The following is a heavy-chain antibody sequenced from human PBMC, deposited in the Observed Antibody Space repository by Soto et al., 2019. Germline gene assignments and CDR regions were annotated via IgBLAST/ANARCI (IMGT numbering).Heavy chain of an antibody. CDR3: ARGLIAAADTTFWVDY. J-gene: IGHJ4*02. CDR2: IWNDGTNK. CDR1: GFTFSNSG. V-gene: IGHV3-33*01. D-gene: IGHD6-13*01. Sequence: PGGSLRLSCAASGFTFSNSGMHWVRQAPGKGLEWVAIIWNDGTNKRYADSVKGRFTISRDNSKNTLYLQMNSLRAEDTAAYYCARGLIAAADTTFWVDYWGQGTLVTVSS.